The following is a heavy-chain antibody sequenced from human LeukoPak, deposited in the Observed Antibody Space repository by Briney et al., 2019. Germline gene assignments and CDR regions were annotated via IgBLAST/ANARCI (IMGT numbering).Heavy chain of an antibody. J-gene: IGHJ3*02. V-gene: IGHV5-51*01. CDR2: IYPGDSDT. D-gene: IGHD6-6*01. Sequence: GESLKISCKGSGYSFTSYWIGWVRQMPGKGLEWMGIIYPGDSDTRYSPSFQGQVTISADKSISTAYLQWSSLKASDTAMYYCARGPLVSRPQGALDIWGQGTMVTVSS. CDR3: ARGPLVSRPQGALDI. CDR1: GYSFTSYW.